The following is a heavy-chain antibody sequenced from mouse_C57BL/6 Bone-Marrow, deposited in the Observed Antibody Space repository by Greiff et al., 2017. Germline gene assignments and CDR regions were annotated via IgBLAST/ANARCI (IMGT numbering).Heavy chain of an antibody. CDR2: INPSSGYT. J-gene: IGHJ2*01. D-gene: IGHD1-1*01. CDR1: GYTFTSYT. Sequence: QVQLQQSGAELARPGASVKMSCKASGYTFTSYTMPWVKQRPGPGLEWIGYINPSSGYTKYNQKFKDKATLTADKSSSTAYMQLSSLTSEDSAVYYCARSSGSSDDVPYYFDYWGQGTTLTVSS. CDR3: ARSSGSSDDVPYYFDY. V-gene: IGHV1-4*01.